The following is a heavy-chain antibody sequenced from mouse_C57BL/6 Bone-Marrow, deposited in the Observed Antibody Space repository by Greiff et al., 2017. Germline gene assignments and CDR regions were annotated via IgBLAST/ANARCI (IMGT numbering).Heavy chain of an antibody. V-gene: IGHV1-72*01. D-gene: IGHD1-1*01. CDR2: IAPNSGGT. J-gene: IGHJ4*01. Sequence: QVQLQQPGAELVKPGASVKLSCKASGYTFTSYWMHWVKQRPGRGLEWIGRIAPNSGGTKYNEKFKSKATLTVDKPSRTAYMELSSLTSEDSAGYYSARWGLYYYGSRLYYDAMDDWGKGTSVTVSS. CDR3: ARWGLYYYGSRLYYDAMDD. CDR1: GYTFTSYW.